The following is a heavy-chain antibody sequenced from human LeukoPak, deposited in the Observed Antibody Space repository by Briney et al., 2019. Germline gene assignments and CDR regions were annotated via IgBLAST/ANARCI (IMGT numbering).Heavy chain of an antibody. CDR3: ARLPSFGWDTAMVLGPEYYFDY. CDR2: IYYSGST. D-gene: IGHD5-18*01. CDR1: GGSISSSSYY. V-gene: IGHV4-39*01. J-gene: IGHJ4*02. Sequence: PSETLSLTCTVSGGSISSSSYYWGWIRQPPGKGLEWIGSIYYSGSTYYNPSLKSRVTISVDTSKNQFSLKLSSVTAADTAVYYCARLPSFGWDTAMVLGPEYYFDYWGQGTLVTVSS.